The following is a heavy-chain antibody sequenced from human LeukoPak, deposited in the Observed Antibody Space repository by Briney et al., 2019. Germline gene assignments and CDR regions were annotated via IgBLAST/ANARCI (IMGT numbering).Heavy chain of an antibody. V-gene: IGHV4-59*08. J-gene: IGHJ3*02. D-gene: IGHD3-22*01. CDR1: GGTISSCD. CDR3: ARYYYDSSGYYYEAFDI. CDR2: IYYSGST. Sequence: SETLSLTCTVSGGTISSCDWSWIRQPPGKGLEWIGYIYYSGSTNYNPSLKSRVNVSVDTSKNQFSLKLSSVTAADTAVYYCARYYYDSSGYYYEAFDIWGQGTMVTVSS.